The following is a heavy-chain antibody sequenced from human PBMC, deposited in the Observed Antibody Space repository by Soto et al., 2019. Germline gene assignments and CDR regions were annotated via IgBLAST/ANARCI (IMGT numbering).Heavy chain of an antibody. V-gene: IGHV5-51*01. Sequence: PAESLKSSCQVPGYSLTTYWFGWVRQVPGKGLEWMGIIYPGDSATRYSQSFQGQVTISADKSISTAYLQWSSLTDSATAMYYFARHFYRYSNYGVDYYYGMDVWGQGATV. CDR1: GYSLTTYW. D-gene: IGHD4-4*01. CDR2: IYPGDSAT. J-gene: IGHJ6*02. CDR3: ARHFYRYSNYGVDYYYGMDV.